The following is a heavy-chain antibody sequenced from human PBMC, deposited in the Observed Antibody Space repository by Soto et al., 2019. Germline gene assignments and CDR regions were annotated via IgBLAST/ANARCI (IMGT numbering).Heavy chain of an antibody. D-gene: IGHD2-21*01. J-gene: IGHJ6*02. CDR2: ISRTSNHI. CDR3: AKDRGRGRPVIGGLDV. Sequence: GGSLRLSCASSVFTFSNYTLNCVRHSPGKWLEWVSIISRTSNHIYYADSVKGRFTVSRDNAENSLYLQMNSLRAEDTAVYYCAKDRGRGRPVIGGLDVWGQGRTVTV. V-gene: IGHV3-21*01. CDR1: VFTFSNYT.